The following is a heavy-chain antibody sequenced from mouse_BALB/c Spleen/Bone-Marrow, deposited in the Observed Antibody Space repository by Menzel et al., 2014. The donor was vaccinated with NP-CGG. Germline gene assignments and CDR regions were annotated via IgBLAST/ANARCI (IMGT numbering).Heavy chain of an antibody. CDR1: GYTFTDYN. J-gene: IGHJ4*01. CDR3: AREVRRFYAMDY. V-gene: IGHV1-18*01. D-gene: IGHD2-14*01. Sequence: VQLQQSGPELVKPRASVKIPCKASGYTFTDYNMDWVKQSHGKSLEWIGDINPNNGGTIYNQKFKGKATLTVDKSSSTAYMELRSLKSEDTAVYYCAREVRRFYAMDYWGQGTSVTVSS. CDR2: INPNNGGT.